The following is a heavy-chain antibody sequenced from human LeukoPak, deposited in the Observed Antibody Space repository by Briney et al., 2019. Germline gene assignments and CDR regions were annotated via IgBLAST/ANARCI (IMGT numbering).Heavy chain of an antibody. CDR1: GGSISSSSYY. CDR3: ARDIPERFMVRGPKGYYFDY. D-gene: IGHD3-10*01. Sequence: SETLSLTCTVSGGSISSSSYYWGWIRQPPGKGLEWIGSIYYSGSTYYNPSLKSRVTISVDTSKNQFSLKLSSVTAADTAVYYCARDIPERFMVRGPKGYYFDYWGQGTLVTVSS. V-gene: IGHV4-39*07. J-gene: IGHJ4*02. CDR2: IYYSGST.